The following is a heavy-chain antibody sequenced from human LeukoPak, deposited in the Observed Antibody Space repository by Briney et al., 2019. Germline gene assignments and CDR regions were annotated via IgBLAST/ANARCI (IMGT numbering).Heavy chain of an antibody. CDR1: GYTFNSYC. J-gene: IGHJ4*02. Sequence: GASVKVSCKASGYTFNSYCISWVRQAPGQALEWVGWISAYNGNTNYAQKLQGRVTMTTDTSTSTAYMELRSLRSDDTAVYYCARSRGPIGGDYWGQGTLVTVSS. CDR2: ISAYNGNT. V-gene: IGHV1-18*01. CDR3: ARSRGPIGGDY. D-gene: IGHD3-3*01.